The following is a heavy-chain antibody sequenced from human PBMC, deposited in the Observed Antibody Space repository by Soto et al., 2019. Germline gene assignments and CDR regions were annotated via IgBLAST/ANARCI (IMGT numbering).Heavy chain of an antibody. CDR1: GFTFNIYG. J-gene: IGHJ4*02. Sequence: GGSLRLSCAASGFTFNIYGMHWVRQAPDKGLEWVALISYGGSNQYYADSVKGRFTISRDNSKNTLFLQMNSLRADDTAVYYCAKDQASGQGSFDSWGQGTLVTVSS. V-gene: IGHV3-30*18. CDR2: ISYGGSNQ. CDR3: AKDQASGQGSFDS.